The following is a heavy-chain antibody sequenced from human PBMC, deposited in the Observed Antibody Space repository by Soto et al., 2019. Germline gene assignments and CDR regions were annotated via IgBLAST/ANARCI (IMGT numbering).Heavy chain of an antibody. CDR3: SRVWSADHYYYSGMEV. D-gene: IGHD3-10*01. CDR2: TNAGNGNT. V-gene: IGHV1-3*01. CDR1: GYTFTSYA. Sequence: ASAKVSCKASGYTFTSYAMHWVRQDPGQRLEWMGWTNAGNGNTKYSQKFQGRVTITRDTSASTAYMELSSLRSEATAVYYCSRVWSADHYYYSGMEVWGQGTSVTVS. J-gene: IGHJ6*02.